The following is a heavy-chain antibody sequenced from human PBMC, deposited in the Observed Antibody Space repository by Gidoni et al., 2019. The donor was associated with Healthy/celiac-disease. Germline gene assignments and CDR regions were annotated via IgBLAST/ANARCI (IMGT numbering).Heavy chain of an antibody. CDR3: ARARNVRGIYGSGDY. J-gene: IGHJ4*02. V-gene: IGHV3-33*01. D-gene: IGHD3-10*01. CDR2: IWYDGSNK. CDR1: GFTFGSYG. Sequence: QVQLVESGGGVVQPGRSLRLSCAASGFTFGSYGMHWVRQAPGKGLEWVAVIWYDGSNKYYADSVKGRFTISRDNSKNTLYLQMNSLRAEDTAVYYCARARNVRGIYGSGDYWGQGTLVTVSS.